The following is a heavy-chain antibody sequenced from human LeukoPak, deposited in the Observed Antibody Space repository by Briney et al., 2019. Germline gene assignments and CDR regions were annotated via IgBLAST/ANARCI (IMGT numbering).Heavy chain of an antibody. CDR2: IYYSGST. D-gene: IGHD3-22*01. Sequence: PSETLSLTCTVSSGSVSSSSSYWSWIRQPPGKGLEWIGYIYYSGSTNYNPSLKSRVTMSVDTSKNQFSLKLSSVTAADTAVYYCARVDYDSSGYSDYWGQGTLVTVSS. V-gene: IGHV4-61*01. CDR3: ARVDYDSSGYSDY. J-gene: IGHJ4*02. CDR1: SGSVSSSSSY.